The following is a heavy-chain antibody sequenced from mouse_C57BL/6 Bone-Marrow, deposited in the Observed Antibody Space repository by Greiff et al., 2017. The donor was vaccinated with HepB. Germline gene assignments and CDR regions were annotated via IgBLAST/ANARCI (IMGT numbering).Heavy chain of an antibody. CDR2: IYPGDGDT. J-gene: IGHJ2*01. CDR1: GYAFSSSW. CDR3: AREGDLYYFDY. Sequence: QVQLQQSGPELVKPGASVKISCKASGYAFSSSWMNWVQQRPGKGLEWIGRIYPGDGDTNSNGKFKGKATLTADKSSSTAYMQLSSLTSEASAVYFCAREGDLYYFDYWGQGTTLTVSS. D-gene: IGHD3-3*01. V-gene: IGHV1-82*01.